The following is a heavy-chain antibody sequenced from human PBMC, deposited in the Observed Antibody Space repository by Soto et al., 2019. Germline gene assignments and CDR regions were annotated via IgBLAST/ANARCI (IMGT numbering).Heavy chain of an antibody. CDR2: ISGSGGST. V-gene: IGHV3-23*01. CDR1: GFTFSSYA. Sequence: EVQLLESGGGLVQPGGSLRLSCAASGFTFSSYAMSWVRQAPGKGLEWVSAISGSGGSTYYADSVKGRFTISRDNSKNTLYLQMNSLRAEDTAVYYCAKVPPPPHPRIAVAGILVDYWGQGTLVTVSS. J-gene: IGHJ4*02. D-gene: IGHD6-19*01. CDR3: AKVPPPPHPRIAVAGILVDY.